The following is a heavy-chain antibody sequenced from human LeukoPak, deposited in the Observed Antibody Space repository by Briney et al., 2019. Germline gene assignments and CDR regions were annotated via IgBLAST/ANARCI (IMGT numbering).Heavy chain of an antibody. J-gene: IGHJ4*02. V-gene: IGHV3-53*01. CDR2: IHSGGNA. D-gene: IGHD3-22*01. CDR3: ARVPAGFHYDSSGT. Sequence: GALRLSCAASGFTVSSTYMSWVRQASGKGLEWVSVIHSGGNAYYADSLKGRFTISRDNSKNTLYLQMNSLRAEDTAVYYCARVPAGFHYDSSGTWGQGTLVTVSS. CDR1: GFTVSSTY.